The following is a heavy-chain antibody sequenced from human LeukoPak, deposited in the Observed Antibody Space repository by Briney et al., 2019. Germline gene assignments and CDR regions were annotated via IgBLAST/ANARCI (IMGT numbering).Heavy chain of an antibody. CDR2: VIGSSGAT. CDR1: GFSLNKNA. V-gene: IGHV3-23*01. Sequence: GGSLRLSCAASGFSLNKNAMNWVRQAPGKGLEWVAVVIGSSGATDYADSVKGRFTISRDNSKNTLFLQMNSLRAEDTAIYYCAKGAYDFLEIAYFDYWGQGALVTVSS. D-gene: IGHD3-3*01. CDR3: AKGAYDFLEIAYFDY. J-gene: IGHJ4*02.